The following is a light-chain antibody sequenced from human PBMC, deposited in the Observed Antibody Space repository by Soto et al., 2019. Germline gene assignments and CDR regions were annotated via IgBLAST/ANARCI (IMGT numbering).Light chain of an antibody. V-gene: IGKV3-11*01. CDR3: QQRSNWPPKIT. CDR2: DAS. J-gene: IGKJ5*01. Sequence: IVLTQSPATLSLSPGERATLSCRASQSFNSIYLAWYQQKPGQAPRLLIYDASNRATGIPARFSGSGSGTDFTLTISSLEPEDFAVYYCQQRSNWPPKITFGQGTRLEIK. CDR1: QSFNSIY.